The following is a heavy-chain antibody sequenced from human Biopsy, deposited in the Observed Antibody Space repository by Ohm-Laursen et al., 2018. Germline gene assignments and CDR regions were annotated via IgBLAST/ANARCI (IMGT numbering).Heavy chain of an antibody. Sequence: SLRLSCAASGFSFSNYGMHWVRQAPGKGLEWVALISHGGNDEYYADSVEGRFTISRDNSKSTVLLQMNSLRAEDTAVYYCARDSSGTARAGGMDVWGQGTTVTVSS. D-gene: IGHD6-6*01. CDR2: ISHGGNDE. CDR1: GFSFSNYG. J-gene: IGHJ6*02. CDR3: ARDSSGTARAGGMDV. V-gene: IGHV3-30*03.